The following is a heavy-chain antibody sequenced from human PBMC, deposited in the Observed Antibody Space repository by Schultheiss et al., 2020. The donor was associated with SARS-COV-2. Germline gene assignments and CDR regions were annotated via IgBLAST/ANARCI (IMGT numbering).Heavy chain of an antibody. CDR3: ARSRGSYRSYYYYGMDV. V-gene: IGHV4-59*01. CDR1: GGSFSGYY. CDR2: IYYSGST. D-gene: IGHD1-26*01. J-gene: IGHJ6*02. Sequence: SQTLSLTCAVYGGSFSGYYWSWIRQPPGKGLEWIGYIYYSGSTNYNPSLKSRVTISVDTSKNQFSLKLSSVTAADTAVYYCARSRGSYRSYYYYGMDVWGQGTTVTVSS.